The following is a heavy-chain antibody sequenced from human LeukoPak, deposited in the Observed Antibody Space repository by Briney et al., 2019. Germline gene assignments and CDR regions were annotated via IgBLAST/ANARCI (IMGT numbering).Heavy chain of an antibody. J-gene: IGHJ6*02. V-gene: IGHV4-39*01. Sequence: NPSETLSLTCTVSGGSISSSSYYWGWIRQPPGKGLEWIGGIYYSGSTYYNPSLKSRVTISVDTSKNQFSLKLSSVTAADTAVYYCVRHPHCSGGSCYYYYGMDVWGQGTTVTVSS. D-gene: IGHD2-15*01. CDR1: GGSISSSSYY. CDR2: IYYSGST. CDR3: VRHPHCSGGSCYYYYGMDV.